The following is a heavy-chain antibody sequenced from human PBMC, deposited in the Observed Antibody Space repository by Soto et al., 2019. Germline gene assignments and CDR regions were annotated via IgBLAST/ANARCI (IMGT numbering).Heavy chain of an antibody. J-gene: IGHJ6*03. CDR1: CVSISSSIYY. D-gene: IGHD2-2*01. V-gene: IGHV4-39*01. Sequence: SEALCLTCTARCVSISSSIYYGCWIGQPPVKGLEWIGSIYYSGSTYYTPSLKSRVTISVDTSKNQFSLKLSSVTAADTAVYYCARHLSSTSYWVYYYYYMDVWGKGTTVT. CDR2: IYYSGST. CDR3: ARHLSSTSYWVYYYYYMDV.